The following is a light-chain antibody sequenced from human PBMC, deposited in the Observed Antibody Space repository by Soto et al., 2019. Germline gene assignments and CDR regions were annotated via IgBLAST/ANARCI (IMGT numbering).Light chain of an antibody. CDR2: DAS. CDR3: QQYSTWT. Sequence: DIQMTQSPCTLSASVGDGVTITCRASQSINTWLAWYQQKPGKAPKLLIFDASSLESGVPSRFSGSGSGTEFTLTISSLQPDDFATYYCQQYSTWTFGRGTKVDIK. J-gene: IGKJ1*01. V-gene: IGKV1-5*01. CDR1: QSINTW.